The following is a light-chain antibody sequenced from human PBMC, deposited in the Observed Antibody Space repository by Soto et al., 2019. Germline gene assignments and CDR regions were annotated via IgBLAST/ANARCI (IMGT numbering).Light chain of an antibody. CDR3: QRYGSSPPT. V-gene: IGKV3-20*01. Sequence: EIVLTHSPGTLSLSPGERATLSCRASQSVSSTYLAWYQQKPGQALRLLIYGGYNRAAGIPDRFSASGSGTDFTLTINRLEPGDFAVYSCQRYGSSPPTFGQGTKVDIK. CDR1: QSVSSTY. CDR2: GGY. J-gene: IGKJ1*01.